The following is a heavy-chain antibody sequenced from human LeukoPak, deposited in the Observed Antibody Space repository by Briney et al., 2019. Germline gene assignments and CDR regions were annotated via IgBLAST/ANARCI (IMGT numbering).Heavy chain of an antibody. CDR1: GFTFSKVW. J-gene: IGHJ1*01. CDR3: TTDLSELDDSGYYAKYFHH. D-gene: IGHD3-22*01. Sequence: GGSLRLSCAASGFTFSKVWMSWVRQAPGKGLEWVGRIKSKTDGRTIDYAAPVKGRFTISRDDSKDTLFLQMNSLKTEDTAVYYCTTDLSELDDSGYYAKYFHHWGQGTLVSVSS. V-gene: IGHV3-15*01. CDR2: IKSKTDGRTI.